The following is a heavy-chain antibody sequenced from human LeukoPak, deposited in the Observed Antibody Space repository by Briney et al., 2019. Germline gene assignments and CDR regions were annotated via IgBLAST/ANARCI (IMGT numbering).Heavy chain of an antibody. CDR2: IHHSGGT. CDR3: ATRWVLTGEPY. Sequence: PSGTLSLTCAVSSGSISSTEWYTWVRQPPGQGLEWIAEIHHSGGTNYNVSLKSRVTISLDKSKNHFSLDLTSMTAADTAVYYCATRWVLTGEPYWGQGTLVTVSS. CDR1: SGSISSTEW. D-gene: IGHD7-27*01. V-gene: IGHV4-4*02. J-gene: IGHJ4*02.